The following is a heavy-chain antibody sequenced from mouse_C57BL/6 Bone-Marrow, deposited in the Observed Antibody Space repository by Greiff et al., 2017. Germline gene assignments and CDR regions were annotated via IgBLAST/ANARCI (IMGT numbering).Heavy chain of an antibody. Sequence: VQLQQPGAELVKPGASVKLSCKASGYTFTSYWMQWVKQRPGQGLEWIGEIDPSDSYTNYNQKFKGKATLTVDTSSSTAYMQLSSLTSEDSAVYYCARGLYGAWGQGTLVTVSA. D-gene: IGHD1-1*01. CDR3: ARGLYGA. J-gene: IGHJ3*01. CDR2: IDPSDSYT. CDR1: GYTFTSYW. V-gene: IGHV1-50*01.